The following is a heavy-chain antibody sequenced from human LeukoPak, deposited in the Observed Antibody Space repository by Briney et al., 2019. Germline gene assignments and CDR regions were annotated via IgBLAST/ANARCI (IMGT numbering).Heavy chain of an antibody. CDR1: GFTVSNNH. J-gene: IGHJ4*02. V-gene: IGHV3-53*01. D-gene: IGHD6-13*01. CDR3: ASSSWYGGFDY. CDR2: IHSADTT. Sequence: GGSLRLSCAASGFTVSNNHMNWVRQAPGKGLEWVSVIHSADTTYHADSVKGRFTISRDNSKNTLYLQMNSLRAEDTAVYYCASSSWYGGFDYWGQGTLVTVSS.